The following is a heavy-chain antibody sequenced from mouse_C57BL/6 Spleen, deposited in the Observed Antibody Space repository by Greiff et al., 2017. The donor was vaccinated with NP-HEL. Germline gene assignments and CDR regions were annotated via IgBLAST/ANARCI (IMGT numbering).Heavy chain of an antibody. J-gene: IGHJ2*01. Sequence: EVQRVESGGGLVQPKGSLKLSCAASGFSFNTYAMNWVRQAPGKGLEWVARIRSKSNNYATYYADSVKDRFTISRDDSESMLYLQMNNLKTEDTAMYYCVRIGETGAFFDYWGQGTTLTVSS. CDR1: GFSFNTYA. D-gene: IGHD4-1*01. CDR2: IRSKSNNYAT. CDR3: VRIGETGAFFDY. V-gene: IGHV10-1*01.